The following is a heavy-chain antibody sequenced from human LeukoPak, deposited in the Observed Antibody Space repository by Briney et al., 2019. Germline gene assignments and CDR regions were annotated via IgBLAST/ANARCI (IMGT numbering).Heavy chain of an antibody. D-gene: IGHD3-22*01. CDR1: GYTFTSYG. J-gene: IGHJ4*02. Sequence: ASVKVSCKASGYTFTSYGISWVRQAPGQGLEWMGWISAYNGNTNYAQKLQGRVTMTTDTSTSTAYMELRSLRSDDTAAYYCARDTGKYYYDSSGYDYWGQGTLVTVSS. V-gene: IGHV1-18*01. CDR2: ISAYNGNT. CDR3: ARDTGKYYYDSSGYDY.